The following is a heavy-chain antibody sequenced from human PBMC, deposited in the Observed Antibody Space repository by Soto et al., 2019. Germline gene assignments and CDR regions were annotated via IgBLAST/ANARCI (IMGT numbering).Heavy chain of an antibody. J-gene: IGHJ6*02. CDR2: IQKDGSAK. V-gene: IGHV3-7*01. D-gene: IGHD3-16*02. CDR3: ARDIGIDYGMDV. Sequence: EGRLVESGGRVVRPGGSLRLSCAVSGFTFNDYWMSWVRQAPGKGLEWVANIQKDGSAKSYGDSVKGRLTISRDNARNLLYLQMTSLRVAETAVYYCARDIGIDYGMDVWGQGTTVTVSS. CDR1: GFTFNDYW.